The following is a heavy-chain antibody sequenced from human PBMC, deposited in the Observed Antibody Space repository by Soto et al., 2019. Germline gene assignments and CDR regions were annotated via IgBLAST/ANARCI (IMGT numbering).Heavy chain of an antibody. J-gene: IGHJ4*02. V-gene: IGHV1-2*02. CDR2: INPNSGDT. CDR1: GYTFSGFF. D-gene: IGHD3-22*01. CDR3: ARVKNYYDRSGPFDY. Sequence: ASVKVSCKASGYTFSGFFLHWVRQAPGLGLEWMGWINPNSGDTNYAQKFQGKVTMTRDTSISTAYMDLSRLSSDDTAVYYCARVKNYYDRSGPFDYWGQGTLVTVSS.